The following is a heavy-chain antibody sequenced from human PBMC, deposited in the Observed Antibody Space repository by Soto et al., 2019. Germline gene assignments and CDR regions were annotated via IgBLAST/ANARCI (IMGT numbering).Heavy chain of an antibody. Sequence: WSLRGSCTGSGFTFGDYAISWSRQAPGKGLEWVGAIRSKAYGETKDYAASVKGRFTILRDDSKSIAYLQMNSLQSEDTGVYYCTRYTSTSRYSYFGMDVWGHGTTVTVSS. CDR2: IRSKAYGETK. J-gene: IGHJ6*02. D-gene: IGHD2-2*01. CDR3: TRYTSTSRYSYFGMDV. V-gene: IGHV3-49*03. CDR1: GFTFGDYA.